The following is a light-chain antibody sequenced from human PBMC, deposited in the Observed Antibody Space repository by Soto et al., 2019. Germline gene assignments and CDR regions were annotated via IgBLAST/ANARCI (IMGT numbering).Light chain of an antibody. V-gene: IGLV2-14*03. CDR3: TSYTTSITYV. CDR2: DVS. J-gene: IGLJ1*01. CDR1: SSDFGDFNY. Sequence: SVLPQPASVSVSPGQSITISCTGTSSDFGDFNYVFWYQQHPGKAPKLLIYDVSNRPSGVSNRFSGSKSGDTASLTISGLQAEDEADYYCTSYTTSITYVFGTGTKVTVL.